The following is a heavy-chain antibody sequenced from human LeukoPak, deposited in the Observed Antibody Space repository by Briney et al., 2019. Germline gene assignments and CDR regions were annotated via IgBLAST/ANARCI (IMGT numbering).Heavy chain of an antibody. CDR1: GFTFSSHS. CDR2: ITPSGFTV. V-gene: IGHV3-48*04. Sequence: TGGSLSLSCAASGFTFSSHSMNWVRQAPGKGLEWLSYITPSGFTVYSDSVQGRFTISRDSAKNSVYLQMNSLTAEDTAMYYCARDGAFTGPHWWFDLWGRGTLVTVSS. J-gene: IGHJ2*01. CDR3: ARDGAFTGPHWWFDL. D-gene: IGHD2-8*02.